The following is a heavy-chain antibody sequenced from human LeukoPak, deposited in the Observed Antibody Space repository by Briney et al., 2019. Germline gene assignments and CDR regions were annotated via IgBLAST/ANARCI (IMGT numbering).Heavy chain of an antibody. V-gene: IGHV3-21*01. CDR2: ISSSRSYI. CDR3: ARGGFIVFDY. Sequence: GGALRLSCAASGFTFSSYSMNWVRQAPGKGGEGVSSISSSRSYIYYADSVKGRFTISRDNTNNSLYLQMNSLSAEDTAVSYCARGGFIVFDYWGQGTLVTVSS. J-gene: IGHJ4*02. D-gene: IGHD3-16*02. CDR1: GFTFSSYS.